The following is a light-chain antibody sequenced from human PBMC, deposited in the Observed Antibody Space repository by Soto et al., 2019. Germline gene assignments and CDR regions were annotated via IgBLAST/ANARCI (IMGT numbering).Light chain of an antibody. CDR2: EVS. J-gene: IGLJ1*01. CDR3: SSYTSSGTPYV. V-gene: IGLV2-14*01. Sequence: QSVLTQPASVSGSPGQSITISCTGTSSDVGGYNYVSWYQQHPGKAPKLMIYEVSNRPSGVSNRFSGSKSGNTASLTIPGLQAQDEADYSCSSYTSSGTPYVFGTGTKVTVL. CDR1: SSDVGGYNY.